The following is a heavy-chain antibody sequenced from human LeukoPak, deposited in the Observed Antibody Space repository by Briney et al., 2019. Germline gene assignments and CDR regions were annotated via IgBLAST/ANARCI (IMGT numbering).Heavy chain of an antibody. CDR3: AGHSMLRSGYSFDY. D-gene: IGHD3-22*01. Sequence: PGGSLRLSCAASGFTVSSNYLSWVRQAPGKGLEWVSVIYSGGSTYYADSVKGRFTFSRDNSKNTLYLQMNSLRADDTAVYYCAGHSMLRSGYSFDYWGQGTLVTISS. J-gene: IGHJ4*02. CDR1: GFTVSSNY. CDR2: IYSGGST. V-gene: IGHV3-53*01.